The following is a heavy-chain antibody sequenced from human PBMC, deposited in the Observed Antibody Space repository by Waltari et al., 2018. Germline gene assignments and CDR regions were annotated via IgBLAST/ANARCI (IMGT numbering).Heavy chain of an antibody. Sequence: EVQLVASGGGLVQPGGSLRLSCAASEFLFSNFWMTWVRQAPGKGLEWVANINEDGSEKNYVDSVKGRFTISRDNAKNSLYLQMNSLRPEDTAVYYCASGGHVDYCGQGTLVTVSS. J-gene: IGHJ4*02. V-gene: IGHV3-7*01. CDR1: EFLFSNFW. CDR3: ASGGHVDY. CDR2: INEDGSEK.